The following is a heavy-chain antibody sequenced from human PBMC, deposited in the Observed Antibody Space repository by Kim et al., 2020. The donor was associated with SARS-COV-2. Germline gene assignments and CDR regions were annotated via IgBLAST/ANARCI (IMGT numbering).Heavy chain of an antibody. Sequence: YATEFQGRVNMTRDTSISTAYMELSRLRSDDTAVYYCARDSGSYLDYFDYWGQGTLVTVSS. CDR3: ARDSGSYLDYFDY. D-gene: IGHD1-26*01. J-gene: IGHJ4*02. V-gene: IGHV1-2*02.